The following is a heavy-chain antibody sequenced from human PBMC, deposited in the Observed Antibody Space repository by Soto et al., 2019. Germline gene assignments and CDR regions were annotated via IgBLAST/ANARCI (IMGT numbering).Heavy chain of an antibody. J-gene: IGHJ6*02. CDR1: GFTFGDYA. D-gene: IGHD3-10*01. CDR3: TRELGSRYDYYYYGMDV. CDR2: IRSKAYGGTT. Sequence: PGGSLRLSCTASGFTFGDYAMSWFRQAPGKGLEWVGFIRSKAYGGTTEYAASVKGRFTISRDDSKSIAYLQMNSLKTEDTAVYYCTRELGSRYDYYYYGMDVWGQGTTVTVSS. V-gene: IGHV3-49*03.